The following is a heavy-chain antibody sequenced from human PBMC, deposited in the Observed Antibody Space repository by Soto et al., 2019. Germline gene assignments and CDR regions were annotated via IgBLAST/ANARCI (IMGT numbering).Heavy chain of an antibody. V-gene: IGHV4-39*01. Sequence: SQTRPLTCTVSAGSISSSSYYLCWIRQPPGKGLEWIGSSYYSGSTYYTPSLKSRVTISVDTSKYQFSLKLSSVTAADTAVYYCVRHGGIAEAEGAFDSWGPGTLDTVSS. CDR1: AGSISSSSYY. D-gene: IGHD3-16*01. CDR3: VRHGGIAEAEGAFDS. CDR2: SYYSGST. J-gene: IGHJ3*02.